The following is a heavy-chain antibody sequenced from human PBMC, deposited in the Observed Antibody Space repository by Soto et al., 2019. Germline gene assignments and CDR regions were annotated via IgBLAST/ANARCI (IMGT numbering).Heavy chain of an antibody. Sequence: PGGSLRLSCAASGFTFSSYAMHWVRQAPGKGLEWLAVISYDGREKYYADSAKGRFTISRDSSKNTAYLQMNSLRAEDTAVYYCARDPLAVTGSFVDYWGQGTLVTVS. V-gene: IGHV3-30*04. D-gene: IGHD6-19*01. CDR2: ISYDGREK. J-gene: IGHJ4*02. CDR3: ARDPLAVTGSFVDY. CDR1: GFTFSSYA.